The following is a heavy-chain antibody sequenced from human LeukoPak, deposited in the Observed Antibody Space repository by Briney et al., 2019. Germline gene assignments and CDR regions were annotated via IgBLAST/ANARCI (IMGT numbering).Heavy chain of an antibody. D-gene: IGHD1-26*01. CDR1: GFTFNIYG. V-gene: IGHV3-30*02. CDR2: IGSDGNNE. Sequence: GGSLRLSCAASGFTFNIYGMHWVRQAPGKGLEWGTFIGSDGNNEYYADSVKGRFTISRDNSKNTLYLQMNSLRAEDTAVYYCARVLTAVGATTFDYWGQGTLVTVSS. CDR3: ARVLTAVGATTFDY. J-gene: IGHJ4*02.